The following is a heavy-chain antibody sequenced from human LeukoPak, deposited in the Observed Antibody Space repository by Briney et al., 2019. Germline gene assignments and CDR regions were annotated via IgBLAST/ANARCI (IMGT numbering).Heavy chain of an antibody. V-gene: IGHV1-69*02. Sequence: SVKVSCKASGGTFSSYTISWVRQAPGRGLEWMGRIIPILGIANYAQKFQGRVTITADKSTSTAYMELSSLRSEDTAVYYRASLRWFGQLEHWGQGTLVTVSS. J-gene: IGHJ1*01. D-gene: IGHD3-10*01. CDR3: ASLRWFGQLEH. CDR2: IIPILGIA. CDR1: GGTFSSYT.